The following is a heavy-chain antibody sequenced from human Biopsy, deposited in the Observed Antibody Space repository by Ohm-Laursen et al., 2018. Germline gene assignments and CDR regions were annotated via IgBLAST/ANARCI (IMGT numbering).Heavy chain of an antibody. V-gene: IGHV4-59*11. CDR3: ARGSNDFGGLYFPR. CDR2: ISCTGYT. D-gene: IGHD4-23*01. J-gene: IGHJ4*02. Sequence: ETLSLTCTVSGGSFTGHYWSWIRQPPGKGLEWIGHISCTGYTSYNASLKSRVTISVDTSRNHFSLRLSSLTAADTAVYYCARGSNDFGGLYFPRWGQGTLLTVSS. CDR1: GGSFTGHY.